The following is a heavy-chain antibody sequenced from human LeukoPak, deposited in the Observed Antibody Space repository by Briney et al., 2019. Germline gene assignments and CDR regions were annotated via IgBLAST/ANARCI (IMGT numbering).Heavy chain of an antibody. V-gene: IGHV3-21*04. CDR3: ARQGPYSGSYR. CDR1: GFSFSSYS. J-gene: IGHJ5*02. D-gene: IGHD1-26*01. Sequence: GGSLRLSCAASGFSFSSYSMNWVRQAPGKGLEWVSSISSSSTFIYYYADSVKGRFTISRENAKNSLYLQMNSLRAEDTAVYYCARQGPYSGSYRWGQGTLVTVSS. CDR2: ISSSSTFI.